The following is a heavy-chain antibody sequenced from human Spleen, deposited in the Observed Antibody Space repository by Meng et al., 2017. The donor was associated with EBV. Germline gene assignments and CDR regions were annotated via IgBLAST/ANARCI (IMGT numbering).Heavy chain of an antibody. Sequence: QGHLVQSGSGLRKAGASVKGSCKTSGYTFTTPPIHWVRQAPGQGLKWMGWINVVNGDTKYSHKFQDRVTITRDTSANTVYMELTSLTSEDTAIYYCARLPGLDYWGPGTLVTVSS. CDR3: ARLPGLDY. D-gene: IGHD3-10*01. J-gene: IGHJ4*02. CDR2: INVVNGDT. CDR1: GYTFTTPP. V-gene: IGHV1-3*01.